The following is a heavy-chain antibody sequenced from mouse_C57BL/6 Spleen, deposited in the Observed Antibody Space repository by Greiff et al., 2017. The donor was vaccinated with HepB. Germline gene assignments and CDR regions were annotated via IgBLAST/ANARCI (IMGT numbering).Heavy chain of an antibody. Sequence: QVQLKQPGAELVMPGASVKLSCKASGYTFTSYWMHWVKQRPGQGLEWIGEIDPSDSYTNYNQKFKGKSTLTVDKSSSTAYMQLSSLTSEDSAVYYCARGYGYFYYYAMDYWGQGTSVTVSS. V-gene: IGHV1-69*01. CDR3: ARGYGYFYYYAMDY. J-gene: IGHJ4*01. D-gene: IGHD2-2*01. CDR1: GYTFTSYW. CDR2: IDPSDSYT.